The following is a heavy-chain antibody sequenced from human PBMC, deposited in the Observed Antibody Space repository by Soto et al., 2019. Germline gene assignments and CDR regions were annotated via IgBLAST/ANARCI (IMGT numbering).Heavy chain of an antibody. CDR3: AHLNRFGELSFGWFDP. CDR2: IIPIFGTA. J-gene: IGHJ5*02. CDR1: GGTFSSYA. Sequence: SVKVSCKASGGTFSSYAISWVRQAPGQGLEWMGGIIPIFGTANYAQKFQGRVTITADESTSTAYMELSSLRSEDTAVYYCAHLNRFGELSFGWFDPWGQGTLVTVS. V-gene: IGHV1-69*13. D-gene: IGHD3-16*01.